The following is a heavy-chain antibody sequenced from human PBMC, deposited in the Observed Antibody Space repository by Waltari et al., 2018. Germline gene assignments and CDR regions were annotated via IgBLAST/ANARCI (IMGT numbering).Heavy chain of an antibody. Sequence: QVQLVQSGAEVKKSGSSVKVSCKASGDTFSSFATSWVRQAPGQGLEWLGRSIPMYGLVNYAQDLQGRATISADESTTTAYLELTSLSPEDTAVYYCAQWGSGYSREYFQHWGQGTLITVFS. J-gene: IGHJ1*01. CDR1: GDTFSSFA. CDR3: AQWGSGYSREYFQH. CDR2: SIPMYGLV. V-gene: IGHV1-69*15. D-gene: IGHD6-25*01.